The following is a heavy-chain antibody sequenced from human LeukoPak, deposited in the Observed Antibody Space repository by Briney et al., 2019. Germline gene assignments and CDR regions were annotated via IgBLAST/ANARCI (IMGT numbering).Heavy chain of an antibody. J-gene: IGHJ3*02. Sequence: SETLSLTCAVYGGPFSGYYWSWIRQPPGKGLEWIGEINHSGSTNYNPSLKSRVTISVDTSKNQFSLKLSSVTAADTAVYYCARDLTYYYDSSQDAFDIWGQGTMVTVSS. CDR2: INHSGST. D-gene: IGHD3-22*01. CDR1: GGPFSGYY. CDR3: ARDLTYYYDSSQDAFDI. V-gene: IGHV4-34*01.